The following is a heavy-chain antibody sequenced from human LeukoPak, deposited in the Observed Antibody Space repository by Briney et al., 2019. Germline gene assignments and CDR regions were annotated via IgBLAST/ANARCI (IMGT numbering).Heavy chain of an antibody. CDR3: ASGTVSGVIAPHSFHY. J-gene: IGHJ4*01. D-gene: IGHD3-16*02. CDR2: VFYSGST. V-gene: IGHV4-59*01. Sequence: PSETLSLTCAVSVGYISSYYWTWIRQSPGKGLEWIGNVFYSGSTNYNPSLKSRVTISIDTSKNHFSLKLTSVTAADTAVYFCASGTVSGVIAPHSFHYWGRGTLVTVPS. CDR1: VGYISSYY.